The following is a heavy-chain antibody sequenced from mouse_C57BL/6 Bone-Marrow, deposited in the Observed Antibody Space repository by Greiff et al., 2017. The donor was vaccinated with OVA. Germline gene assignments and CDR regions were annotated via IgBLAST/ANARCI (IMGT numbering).Heavy chain of an antibody. J-gene: IGHJ3*01. CDR2: IYPSSGGT. Sequence: QVQLQQPGPELVKPGASVKLSCKASGYTFTSYWMHWVKQRPGRGLEWIGGIYPSSGGTKYNEKFKSKATLTVDKTSSTAYMQLSSLTSEDAAVYYGGRTGSGCWFAYWGQGTLVTVSA. CDR3: GRTGSGCWFAY. V-gene: IGHV1-72*01. CDR1: GYTFTSYW. D-gene: IGHD3-2*02.